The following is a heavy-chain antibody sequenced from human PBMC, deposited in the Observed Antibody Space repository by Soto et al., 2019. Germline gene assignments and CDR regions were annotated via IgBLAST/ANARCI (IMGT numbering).Heavy chain of an antibody. CDR3: VQAGWVH. J-gene: IGHJ4*02. CDR1: GFSFSGYS. V-gene: IGHV3-48*01. CDR2: IDNYGERK. Sequence: EVQLVESGGDLVQPGGSLRLSCVVSGFSFSGYSMDWVRQAPGKGLECISFIDNYGERKLYADSVLGRFTVSRDNAKNALYLQMNGLIVEDTGIYYCVQAGWVHWGQGTLVAVSS. D-gene: IGHD3-16*01.